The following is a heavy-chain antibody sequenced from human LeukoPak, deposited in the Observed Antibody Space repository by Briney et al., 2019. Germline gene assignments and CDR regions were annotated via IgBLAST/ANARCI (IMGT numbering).Heavy chain of an antibody. CDR3: ARDPDWNHLRGFDP. CDR1: GYTFNSYG. J-gene: IGHJ5*02. D-gene: IGHD1-1*01. CDR2: ISAYNGNT. Sequence: ASVKVSCKASGYTFNSYGISWVRQAPGQGLEWMGWISAYNGNTNYAQKLQGRVTMTTDTSTSTAYMELRSLRSDDTAVYYCARDPDWNHLRGFDPWGQGTLVTVSS. V-gene: IGHV1-18*01.